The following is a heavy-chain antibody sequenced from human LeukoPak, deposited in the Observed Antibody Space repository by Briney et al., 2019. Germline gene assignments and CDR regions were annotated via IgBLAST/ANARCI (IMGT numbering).Heavy chain of an antibody. CDR1: GFTFSDYY. J-gene: IGHJ5*02. CDR2: ISSSSSYT. V-gene: IGHV3-11*06. D-gene: IGHD6-13*01. Sequence: PGGSLRLSCAASGFTFSDYYMSWIRQAPGKGLEWVSYISSSSSYTNYADSVKGRFTISRDNAKNSLYLQMNSLRAEDTAVYVCARSAAAGTRWFDPWGQGALVTVSS. CDR3: ARSAAAGTRWFDP.